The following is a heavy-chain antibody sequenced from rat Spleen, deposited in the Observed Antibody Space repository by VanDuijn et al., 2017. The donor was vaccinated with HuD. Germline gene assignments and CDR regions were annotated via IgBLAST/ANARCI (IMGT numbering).Heavy chain of an antibody. Sequence: EVQLMETGGGLVQPGKSLKLTCATSGFTFSYAWMHWVRQSPEKQLEWVAQIKAKSYNYATYYAESVKGRFTISRDDSKSSIYLQMNNLKEEDTAIYYCAWEGAFAYWGQGTLVTVSS. CDR3: AWEGAFAY. CDR1: GFTFSYAW. J-gene: IGHJ3*01. D-gene: IGHD1-11*01. V-gene: IGHV6-8*01. CDR2: IKAKSYNYAT.